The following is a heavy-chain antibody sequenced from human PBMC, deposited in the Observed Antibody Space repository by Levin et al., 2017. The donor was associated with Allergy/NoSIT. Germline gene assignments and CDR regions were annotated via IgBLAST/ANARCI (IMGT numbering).Heavy chain of an antibody. Sequence: GGSLRLSCAASGFTFSSYAMSWVRQAPGKGLEWVSAISGSGGSTYYADSVKGRFTISRDNSKNTLYLQMNSLRAEDTAVYYCVGDRGVMGYYFDYWGQGTLVTVSS. CDR3: VGDRGVMGYYFDY. CDR2: ISGSGGST. V-gene: IGHV3-23*01. D-gene: IGHD3-10*01. CDR1: GFTFSSYA. J-gene: IGHJ4*02.